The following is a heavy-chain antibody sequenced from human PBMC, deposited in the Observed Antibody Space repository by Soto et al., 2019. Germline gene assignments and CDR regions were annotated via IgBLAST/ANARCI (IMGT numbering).Heavy chain of an antibody. J-gene: IGHJ4*02. D-gene: IGHD1-26*01. CDR1: GFTFSSYW. V-gene: IGHV3-74*01. CDR2: INSGGSST. Sequence: EVQLVESGGGLDKPGGSLRLSCAASGFTFSSYWMHWVRQAPGKGLVWVSRINSGGSSTDYADSVKGRFTITRDNAKNKLYLQMNSLRAEDTAVYDSARDSGSYADYWCQGTLVTVSS. CDR3: ARDSGSYADY.